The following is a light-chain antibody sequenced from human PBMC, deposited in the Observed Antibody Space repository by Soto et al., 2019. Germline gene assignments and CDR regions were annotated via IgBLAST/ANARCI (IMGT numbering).Light chain of an antibody. CDR1: SSDVGGYNY. CDR2: DVS. V-gene: IGLV2-14*01. J-gene: IGLJ2*01. CDR3: XSYTSSSTXXVV. Sequence: QSALTQPASVSGSPGQSITISCTGTSSDVGGYNYVSWYQQHPGKAPKLMIYDVSNRPSGVSNRFSGSKSGNTASLTISGLQAEDEADYYCXSYTSSSTXXVVXXXXTXLXXL.